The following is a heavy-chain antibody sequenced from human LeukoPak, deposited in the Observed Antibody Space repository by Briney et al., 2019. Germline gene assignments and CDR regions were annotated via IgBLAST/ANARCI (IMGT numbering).Heavy chain of an antibody. J-gene: IGHJ4*02. CDR2: IRQDGSEK. D-gene: IGHD2-21*01. Sequence: GSLRLSCAASGFTFSNYWMSWVRQAPGKGLEWVANIRQDGSEKYYVDSVKGRFTISRDIAKQSVFLQMNSLRAEDTAVYYCARLSAMLRGPEDIFYFEFWGLGTLVTVSA. CDR3: ARLSAMLRGPEDIFYFEF. CDR1: GFTFSNYW. V-gene: IGHV3-7*01.